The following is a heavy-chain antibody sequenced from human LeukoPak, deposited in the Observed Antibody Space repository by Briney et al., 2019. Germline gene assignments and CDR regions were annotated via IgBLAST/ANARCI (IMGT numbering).Heavy chain of an antibody. CDR3: ARANGPPGDPFDY. Sequence: SQTLSLTCAISGDSFSSNSAPWNWIRQSPSRGLEWLGRTYYRSKWYNDYAVSVKSRITINPDRSKSQFSLQLNSVTPEDTAVYYCARANGPPGDPFDYWGQGTLVTVSS. CDR1: GDSFSSNSAP. D-gene: IGHD7-27*01. V-gene: IGHV6-1*01. J-gene: IGHJ4*02. CDR2: TYYRSKWYN.